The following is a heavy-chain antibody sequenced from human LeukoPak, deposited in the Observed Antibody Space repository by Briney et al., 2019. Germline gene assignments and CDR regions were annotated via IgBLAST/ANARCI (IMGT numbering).Heavy chain of an antibody. CDR1: GFTFSSYE. Sequence: PGGSLRLSCEDPGFTFSSYEMNWVRQAPGKGLEWVSYISSSGSTIYYADSVKGRFTISRDNAKSSLYLQMNSLRAEDTAVYYCAREGYSHAFDIWGQGTMVTVSS. CDR2: ISSSGSTI. J-gene: IGHJ3*02. CDR3: AREGYSHAFDI. V-gene: IGHV3-48*03. D-gene: IGHD4-23*01.